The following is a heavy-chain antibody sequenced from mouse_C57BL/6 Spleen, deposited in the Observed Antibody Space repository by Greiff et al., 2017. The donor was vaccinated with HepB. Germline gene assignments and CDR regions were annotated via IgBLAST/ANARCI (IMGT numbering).Heavy chain of an antibody. Sequence: VKVVESGAELVRPGTSVKVSCKASGYAFTNYLIEWVKQRPGQGLEWIGVINPGSGGTNYNEKFKGKATLTADKSSSTAYMQLSSLTSEDSAVYFCARWAQASAYWGQGTLVTVSA. J-gene: IGHJ3*01. CDR3: ARWAQASAY. CDR2: INPGSGGT. CDR1: GYAFTNYL. V-gene: IGHV1-54*01. D-gene: IGHD3-2*02.